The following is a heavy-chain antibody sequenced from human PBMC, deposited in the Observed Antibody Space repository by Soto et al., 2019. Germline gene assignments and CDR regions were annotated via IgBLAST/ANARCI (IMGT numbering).Heavy chain of an antibody. Sequence: EVQLVQSGAEVKKPGESLKISCKASGYSFTSYWIGWVRQTPGKGLEWMGIIYPGDSDTRYSASFQGQVTISADKSISTAYVQWGSLKASDSAMYYCTRHGSGWSVAHYWGQGTLVTVSS. J-gene: IGHJ4*02. CDR1: GYSFTSYW. CDR2: IYPGDSDT. V-gene: IGHV5-51*03. CDR3: TRHGSGWSVAHY. D-gene: IGHD6-19*01.